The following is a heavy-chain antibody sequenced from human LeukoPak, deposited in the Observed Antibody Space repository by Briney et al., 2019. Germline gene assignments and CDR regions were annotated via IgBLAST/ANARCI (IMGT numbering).Heavy chain of an antibody. CDR1: GYIFDDNA. Sequence: PGGSLRLSCAASGYIFDDNAMYWVRQAPGKGLEWVSLISGDGATTYYADPVKGRFNISRDNSKSSLYLQMNSLRSEDGALYYCAKDNQRGGFQHWGQGTLVTVSS. V-gene: IGHV3-43*02. J-gene: IGHJ1*01. CDR2: ISGDGATT. CDR3: AKDNQRGGFQH. D-gene: IGHD3-16*01.